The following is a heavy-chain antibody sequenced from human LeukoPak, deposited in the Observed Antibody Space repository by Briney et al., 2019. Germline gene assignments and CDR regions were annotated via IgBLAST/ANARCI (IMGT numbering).Heavy chain of an antibody. CDR2: IWYDGSNK. Sequence: GGSLRLSCAASGFIFSNYGMHWVRQAPGKGLEWVAVIWYDGSNKYYADSVKGRFTVSRDNSKNTLYLQMNSLRVEDTAVYYCARSTTVTLQSFDYWGQGALVTVSS. J-gene: IGHJ4*02. CDR3: ARSTTVTLQSFDY. CDR1: GFIFSNYG. D-gene: IGHD4-17*01. V-gene: IGHV3-33*01.